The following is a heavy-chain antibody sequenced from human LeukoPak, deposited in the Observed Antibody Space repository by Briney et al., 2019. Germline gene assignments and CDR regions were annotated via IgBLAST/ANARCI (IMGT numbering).Heavy chain of an antibody. Sequence: PSETLSLTCAVYGGTFSGYYWSWIRQPPGKRLEWVGESNDSGGTNYNPSLKSRVTISVDTSKNQVSLKLSSVTAADTAMYYCARVPGPNWFDPWGQGTLVTVSS. J-gene: IGHJ5*02. CDR2: SNDSGGT. V-gene: IGHV4-34*01. CDR3: ARVPGPNWFDP. CDR1: GGTFSGYY.